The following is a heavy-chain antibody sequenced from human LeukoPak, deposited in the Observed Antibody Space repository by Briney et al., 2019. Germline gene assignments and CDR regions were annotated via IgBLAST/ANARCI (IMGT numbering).Heavy chain of an antibody. CDR1: GFTFSDYY. J-gene: IGHJ3*02. CDR2: ISNSGSTI. CDR3: ARKRGYDFWSGSSDAFDI. V-gene: IGHV3-11*01. Sequence: AGGSLRLSCAASGFTFSDYYMNWIRQAPGKGLEWVSYISNSGSTIYYADFVKGRFTISRDNAENSVYLQMNSLRAEDTAVYYCARKRGYDFWSGSSDAFDIWGQGTLVTVSS. D-gene: IGHD3-3*01.